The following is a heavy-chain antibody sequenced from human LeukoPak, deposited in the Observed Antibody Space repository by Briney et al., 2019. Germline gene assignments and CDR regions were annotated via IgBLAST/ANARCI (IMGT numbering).Heavy chain of an antibody. D-gene: IGHD6-13*01. J-gene: IGHJ4*02. CDR3: ARHSSTWSLGD. Sequence: SETLSLTCAVYGGSFSGYYWSWIRQPPGKGLEWIGEINHSGSTNYNPSLKSRFTISVDTSKNQFSLKLSSVTAADTAVYYCARHSSTWSLGDWGQGILVTVSS. CDR1: GGSFSGYY. CDR2: INHSGST. V-gene: IGHV4-34*01.